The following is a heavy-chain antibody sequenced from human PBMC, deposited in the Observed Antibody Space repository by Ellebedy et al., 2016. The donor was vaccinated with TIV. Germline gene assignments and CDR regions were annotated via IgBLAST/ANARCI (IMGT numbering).Heavy chain of an antibody. CDR3: AKDMQLVGFSHYMDV. V-gene: IGHV3-9*01. CDR2: ISWNSGSI. D-gene: IGHD6-13*01. Sequence: GGSLRLSXAASGFTFSSYSMNWVRQAPGKGLEWVSGISWNSGSIGYADSVKGRFTISRDNAKNSLYLQMNSLRAEDTALYYCAKDMQLVGFSHYMDVWGKGTTVTVSS. CDR1: GFTFSSYS. J-gene: IGHJ6*03.